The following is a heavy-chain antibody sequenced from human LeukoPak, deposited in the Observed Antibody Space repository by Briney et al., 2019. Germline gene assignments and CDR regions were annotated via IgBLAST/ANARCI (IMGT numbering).Heavy chain of an antibody. J-gene: IGHJ5*02. Sequence: ASVKVSCKASGGTFSSYAISWVRQAPGQGLEWMGWISAYNGNTNYAQKLQGRVTMTTDTSTSTAYMELRSLRSDDTAVYYCARPIPLGYCSSTSCPGWFDPWGQGTLVTVSS. CDR3: ARPIPLGYCSSTSCPGWFDP. CDR1: GGTFSSYA. D-gene: IGHD2-2*01. CDR2: ISAYNGNT. V-gene: IGHV1-18*01.